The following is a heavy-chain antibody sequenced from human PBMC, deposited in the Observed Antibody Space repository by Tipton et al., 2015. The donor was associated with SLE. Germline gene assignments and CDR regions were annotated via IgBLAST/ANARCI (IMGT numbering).Heavy chain of an antibody. Sequence: TLSLTCTVSGGSISTYYWHWIRQPPGKGLEWIGSIYYSGSTYYNPSLKSRVTISVDTSKNQFSLKLSSVTAADTAVYYCARQGPIAAARGNWFDPWGQGTLVTVSS. CDR2: IYYSGST. J-gene: IGHJ5*02. D-gene: IGHD6-13*01. CDR3: ARQGPIAAARGNWFDP. CDR1: GGSISTYY. V-gene: IGHV4-39*07.